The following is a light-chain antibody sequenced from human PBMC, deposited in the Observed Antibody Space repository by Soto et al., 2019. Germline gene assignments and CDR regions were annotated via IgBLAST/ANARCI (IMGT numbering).Light chain of an antibody. CDR2: GAS. CDR1: QSVSSN. Sequence: EIVMTQSPATLSVSPGERATLSCRASQSVSSNFAWYQQKPGQAPRLLIYGASTRATGIPARFSGSGSGTEFTFTISSLQSEDFAVYYCQQYNNWPPLTFGGGTKVEIK. V-gene: IGKV3-15*01. CDR3: QQYNNWPPLT. J-gene: IGKJ4*01.